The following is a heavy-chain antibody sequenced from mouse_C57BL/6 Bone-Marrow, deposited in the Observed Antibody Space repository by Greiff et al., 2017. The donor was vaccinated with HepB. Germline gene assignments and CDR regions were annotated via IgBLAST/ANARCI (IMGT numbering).Heavy chain of an antibody. CDR2: IRSKSSNYAT. V-gene: IGHV10-3*01. J-gene: IGHJ4*01. Sequence: EVQLQQSGGGLVQPKGSLKLSCAASGFTFNTYAMHWVRQAPGKGLEWVARIRSKSSNYATYYADSVKDRFTISRDDSQSMLYQQMNNLKTEDTAMYYCVRVEIYYGYDAFMDYWGQGTSVTVSS. CDR3: VRVEIYYGYDAFMDY. CDR1: GFTFNTYA. D-gene: IGHD2-2*01.